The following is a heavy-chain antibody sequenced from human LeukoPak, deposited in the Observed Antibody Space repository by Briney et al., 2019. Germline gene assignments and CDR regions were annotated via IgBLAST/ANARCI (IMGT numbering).Heavy chain of an antibody. CDR3: ASSGWYPYYFDY. CDR2: INRDGSST. J-gene: IGHJ4*02. V-gene: IGHV3-74*01. CDR1: GFTFSSYW. Sequence: QTGGSLRLSCAASGFTFSSYWMHWVRQGPGKGLEWVSRINRDGSSTSYADSVKGRFTISRDNAKNTLYLQMNSLRAEDTAVYYCASSGWYPYYFDYWGQGTLVTVSS. D-gene: IGHD2-15*01.